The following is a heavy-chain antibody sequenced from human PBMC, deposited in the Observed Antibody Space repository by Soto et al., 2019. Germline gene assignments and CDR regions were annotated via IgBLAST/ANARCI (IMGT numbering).Heavy chain of an antibody. CDR3: ARLPGIVAPGTVFRSN. CDR1: GDRFTSSW. CDR2: IYPGDSDT. J-gene: IGHJ4*02. V-gene: IGHV5-51*01. Sequence: GESVKISCQASGDRFTSSWIGWVGQMPGKGLEWMGIIYPGDSDTRYRPSFQGQVTISADKSSSPAYLQWKSLQASDTAMYYWARLPGIVAPGTVFRSNWGQGTMVTVSS. D-gene: IGHD1-1*01.